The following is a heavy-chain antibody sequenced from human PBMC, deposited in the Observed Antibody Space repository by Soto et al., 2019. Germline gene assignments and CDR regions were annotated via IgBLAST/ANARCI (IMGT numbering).Heavy chain of an antibody. CDR1: GGTFSSYA. V-gene: IGHV1-69*13. D-gene: IGHD6-19*01. CDR2: IIPIFGTA. CDR3: ARENIAVAGTAEAGYYYGMDV. J-gene: IGHJ6*02. Sequence: GASVKVSCKASGGTFSSYAISWVRQAPGQGLEWMGGIIPIFGTANYVQKFQGRVTITADESTSTAYMELSSLRSEDTAVYYCARENIAVAGTAEAGYYYGMDVWGQGTTVTVSS.